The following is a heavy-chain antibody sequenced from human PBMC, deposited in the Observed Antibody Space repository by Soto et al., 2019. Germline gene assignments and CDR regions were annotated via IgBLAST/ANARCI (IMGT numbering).Heavy chain of an antibody. CDR2: IYYSGST. V-gene: IGHV4-59*08. D-gene: IGHD2-15*01. CDR1: GGSISSYY. CDR3: ARHPIVVVVAATPYYIWFDP. Sequence: SETLSLTCTVSGGSISSYYWSWIRQPPGKGLEWIGYIYYSGSTNYNPSLKSRVTISVDTSKNQFSLKLSSVTAADTAVYYCARHPIVVVVAATPYYIWFDPWGQGTLVTVSS. J-gene: IGHJ5*02.